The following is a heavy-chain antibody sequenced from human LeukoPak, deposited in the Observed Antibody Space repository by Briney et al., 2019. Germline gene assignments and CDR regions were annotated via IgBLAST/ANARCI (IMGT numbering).Heavy chain of an antibody. CDR2: IYYSGST. D-gene: IGHD4-11*01. CDR3: AREGSDYSNYVVY. V-gene: IGHV4-59*12. CDR1: GGSISSYY. Sequence: SETLSLTCTVSGGSISSYYWSWIRQPPGKGLEWIGYIYYSGSTNYNPSLKSRVTISVDTSKNQFSLKLSSVTAADTAVYYCAREGSDYSNYVVYWGQGTLVTVSS. J-gene: IGHJ4*02.